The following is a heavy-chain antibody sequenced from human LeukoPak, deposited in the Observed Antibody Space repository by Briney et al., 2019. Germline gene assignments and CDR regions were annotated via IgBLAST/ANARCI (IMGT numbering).Heavy chain of an antibody. CDR1: GYTFSSYG. D-gene: IGHD2-2*01. CDR2: ISAYNGQT. J-gene: IGHJ5*02. V-gene: IGHV1-18*01. CDR3: ARDFTSYCSSTSCSWFDP. Sequence: ASVKVSCKASGYTFSSYGISWVRQAPGQGLEWMGWISAYNGQTIYAQKLQGRVTTTTDTSTSTAYMELRSLTSDDTAVYYCARDFTSYCSSTSCSWFDPWGQGTLVTVSS.